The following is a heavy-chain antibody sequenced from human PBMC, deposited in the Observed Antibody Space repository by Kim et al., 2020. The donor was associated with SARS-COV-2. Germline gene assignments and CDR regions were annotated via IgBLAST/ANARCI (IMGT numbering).Heavy chain of an antibody. J-gene: IGHJ4*02. CDR2: INPNSGGT. V-gene: IGHV1-2*02. D-gene: IGHD1-20*01. CDR3: ASSLGYNWNQFSYIDY. CDR1: GYTFTGYY. Sequence: ASVKVSCKASGYTFTGYYMHWVRQAPGQGLEWMGWINPNSGGTNYAQKFQGRVTMTRDTSISTAYMELSRLRSDDTAVYYCASSLGYNWNQFSYIDYWGQGTLVTVSS.